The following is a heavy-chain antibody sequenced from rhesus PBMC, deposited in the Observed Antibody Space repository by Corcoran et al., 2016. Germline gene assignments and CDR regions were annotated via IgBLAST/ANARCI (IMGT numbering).Heavy chain of an antibody. CDR2: IYGGSGST. CDR3: AHGGLLHVNSLDV. CDR1: GGSISDSYR. J-gene: IGHJ5-2*02. D-gene: IGHD3-28*01. Sequence: QVQLQESGPGVVKPSETLSLTCAVSGGSISDSYRWSWIRQPPGKGLEWSGYIYGGSGSTSYNPSLKSRVTISTDPSKNQFSLKLSSVTAADTAVYYCAHGGLLHVNSLDVWGRGVLVTVSS. V-gene: IGHV4S10*01.